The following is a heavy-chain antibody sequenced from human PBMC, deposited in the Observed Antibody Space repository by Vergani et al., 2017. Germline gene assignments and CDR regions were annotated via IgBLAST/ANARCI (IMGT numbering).Heavy chain of an antibody. D-gene: IGHD3-10*01. CDR1: GSSISSSSYY. CDR2: IYYSGST. CDR3: AREPVVRYYFDY. J-gene: IGHJ4*02. V-gene: IGHV4-39*02. Sequence: QVQLQESGPGLVKPSETLSLTCTVSGSSISSSSYYWGWIRQPPGKGLEWIGSIYYSGSTYYNPSLKSRVTISVDTSKNQFSLKLSSVTAADTAVYYCAREPVVRYYFDYWGQGTLVTVSS.